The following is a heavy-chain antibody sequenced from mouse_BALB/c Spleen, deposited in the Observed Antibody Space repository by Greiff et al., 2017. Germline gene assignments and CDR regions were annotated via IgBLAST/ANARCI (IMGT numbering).Heavy chain of an antibody. CDR2: ISSGGST. CDR3: ARGGAMDY. J-gene: IGHJ4*01. CDR1: GFTFSSYA. V-gene: IGHV5-6-5*01. Sequence: DVQLVESGGGLVKPGGSLKLSCAASGFTFSSYAMSWVRQTPEKRLEWVASISSGGSTYYPDSVKGRFTISRDNARNILYLQMSSLRSEDTAMYYCARGGAMDYWGQGTSVTVSS.